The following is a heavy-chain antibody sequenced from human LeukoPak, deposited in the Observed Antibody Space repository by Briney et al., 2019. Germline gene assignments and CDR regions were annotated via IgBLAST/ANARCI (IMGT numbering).Heavy chain of an antibody. CDR3: TRGPPTRGTPNDY. V-gene: IGHV3-49*04. D-gene: IGHD3-16*01. CDR1: GFTFDDYG. CDR2: IRSKAYGGTT. J-gene: IGHJ4*02. Sequence: GGSLRLSCAASGFTFDDYGMSWVRQAPGKGLEWVGFIRSKAYGGTTEYAASVKGRFTISRDDSKSIAYLQMNSLKTEDTAVYYCTRGPPTRGTPNDYWGQGTLVTVSS.